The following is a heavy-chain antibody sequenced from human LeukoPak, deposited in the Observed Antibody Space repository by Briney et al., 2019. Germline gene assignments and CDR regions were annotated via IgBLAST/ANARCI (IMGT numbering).Heavy chain of an antibody. Sequence: GGSLRLSCAASGFTVSSNYMSWVRQAPGKGLEWVSVIYSGGSTYYADSVKGRFTISRHNSKNTLYLPMNSLRAEDTAVYYSTRRPHFFDRRGYPQEGWYFDLWGRGTLVTVSS. D-gene: IGHD3-22*01. V-gene: IGHV3-53*04. CDR2: IYSGGST. CDR1: GFTVSSNY. J-gene: IGHJ2*01. CDR3: TRRPHFFDRRGYPQEGWYFDL.